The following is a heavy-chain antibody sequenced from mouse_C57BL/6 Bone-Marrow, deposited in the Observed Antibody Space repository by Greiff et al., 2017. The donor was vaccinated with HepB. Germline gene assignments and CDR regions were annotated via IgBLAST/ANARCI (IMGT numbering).Heavy chain of an antibody. CDR1: GYTFTDYE. V-gene: IGHV1-15*01. J-gene: IGHJ2*01. D-gene: IGHD2-1*01. Sequence: QVQLQQSGAELVRPGASVALSCKASGYTFTDYEMHWVKQTPVHGLEWIGAIDPETGGTAYNQKFKGKAILTVDKSSSTAYMELRSLTSEDSAVYYCTRRDLLWDYWGQGTTLTVSS. CDR2: IDPETGGT. CDR3: TRRDLLWDY.